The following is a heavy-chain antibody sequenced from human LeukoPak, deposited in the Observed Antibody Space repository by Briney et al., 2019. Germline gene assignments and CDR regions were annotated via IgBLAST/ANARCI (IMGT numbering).Heavy chain of an antibody. CDR2: ISESGGST. J-gene: IGHJ4*02. D-gene: IGHD1-26*01. CDR1: GFTFSSYA. CDR3: AKEPYCGSYRDLDY. Sequence: PGGSLRLSCAASGFTFSSYAMTWVRQAPGKGLEWVSAISESGGSTYYADSVKGRFTISRDNSKNTLYLQMNSLRAEDTAVYYCAKEPYCGSYRDLDYWGQGTLVTVSS. V-gene: IGHV3-23*01.